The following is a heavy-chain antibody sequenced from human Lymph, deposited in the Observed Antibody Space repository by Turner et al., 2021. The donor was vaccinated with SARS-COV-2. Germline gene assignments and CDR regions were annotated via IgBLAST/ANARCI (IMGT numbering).Heavy chain of an antibody. J-gene: IGHJ6*02. CDR1: GYTFTSYG. D-gene: IGHD3-3*01. Sequence: QVQLVQSGAEVKKPGASVKVSCKASGYTFTSYGISWVRQAPGQGLELMGWISTYNGTTYSAQKLQGRVTMTTDTSTSTAYMELRSLRSDDTAVYYCAVTGMYYDLLWKTYYYGMDVWGQGTTVTVSS. V-gene: IGHV1-18*01. CDR2: ISTYNGTT. CDR3: AVTGMYYDLLWKTYYYGMDV.